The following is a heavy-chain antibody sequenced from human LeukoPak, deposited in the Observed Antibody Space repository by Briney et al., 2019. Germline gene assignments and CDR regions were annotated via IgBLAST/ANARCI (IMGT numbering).Heavy chain of an antibody. CDR2: IFYSGST. V-gene: IGHV4-59*08. CDR3: ARYSSGWSYLEY. CDR1: GGSINNYY. J-gene: IGHJ4*02. Sequence: SETLSLTCTVSGGSINNYYWSWIRQPPGKGLEWIGYIFYSGSTNYNPSLKSRVTISIDTSKNQFSLKLSSVTAADTAVYYCARYSSGWSYLEYWGQGTLVTVSS. D-gene: IGHD6-19*01.